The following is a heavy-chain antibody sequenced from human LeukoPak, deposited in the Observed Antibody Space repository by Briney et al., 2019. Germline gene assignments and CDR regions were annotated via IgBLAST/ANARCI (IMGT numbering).Heavy chain of an antibody. V-gene: IGHV1-2*02. Sequence: ASVKVSCKTSGYSFTDYYMHWVRQAPGQGLEWMGWINPSSGGTSSAQKFRGRVTMTRDTSITTVYMEVRWLTSDDTAVYYCARADRLHGGPYLIGPWGQGTLVTVSS. D-gene: IGHD2-21*01. CDR1: GYSFTDYY. J-gene: IGHJ5*02. CDR3: ARADRLHGGPYLIGP. CDR2: INPSSGGT.